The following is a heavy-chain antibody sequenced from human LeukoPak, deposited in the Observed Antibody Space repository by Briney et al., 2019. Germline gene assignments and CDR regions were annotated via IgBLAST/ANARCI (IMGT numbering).Heavy chain of an antibody. J-gene: IGHJ5*02. Sequence: ASVKASCKASGGTFSSYAISWVRQAPGQGLEWMGGIIPIFGTANYAQKFQGRVTITADKSTSTAYMELSSLRSEDTAVYYCARGVEYCGGDCYSSWFDPWGQGTLVTVSS. D-gene: IGHD2-21*02. V-gene: IGHV1-69*06. CDR3: ARGVEYCGGDCYSSWFDP. CDR1: GGTFSSYA. CDR2: IIPIFGTA.